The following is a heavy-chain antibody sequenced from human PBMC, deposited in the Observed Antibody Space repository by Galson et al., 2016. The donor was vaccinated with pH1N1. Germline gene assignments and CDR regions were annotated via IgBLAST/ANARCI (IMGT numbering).Heavy chain of an antibody. D-gene: IGHD3-10*01. CDR3: ATAGPLVREILYYSYAMDV. CDR2: ISPIFGSI. J-gene: IGHJ6*02. CDR1: SA. V-gene: IGHV1-69*06. Sequence: SAISWVRQAPGQGLEWMGGISPIFGSINYAQRFQGRLTITADIFTNTAYMDMSGLRFEDTAIYYCATAGPLVREILYYSYAMDVWGQGTTVTVSS.